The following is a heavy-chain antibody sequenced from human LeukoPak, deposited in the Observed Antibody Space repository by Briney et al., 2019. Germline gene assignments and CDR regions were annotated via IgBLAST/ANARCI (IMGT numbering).Heavy chain of an antibody. V-gene: IGHV3-7*05. Sequence: PGGSLRLSCAASGFTFSSYWMSWVRQAPGKGLEWVANIEQDGSEKYYVDSVKGRFTISRDNAKNSLYLQMNSLRAEDTAVYYCASRVGATGGSYFDYWGQGTLVTVSS. CDR3: ASRVGATGGSYFDY. CDR2: IEQDGSEK. CDR1: GFTFSSYW. J-gene: IGHJ4*02. D-gene: IGHD1-26*01.